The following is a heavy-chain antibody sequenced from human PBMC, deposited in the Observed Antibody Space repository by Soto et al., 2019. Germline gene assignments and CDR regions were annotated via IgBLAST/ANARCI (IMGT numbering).Heavy chain of an antibody. CDR2: IIWNGGDS. J-gene: IGHJ6*02. CDR3: ARVAAIFAGSGVQVYYDYGMDV. V-gene: IGHV3-9*01. D-gene: IGHD3-3*01. CDR1: GFTFSDYA. Sequence: PGGSLRLSCAASGFTFSDYAIHWVRLAPGKGLEWVSGIIWNGGDSAYAGSVKGRFTISRDNAKNFLYLQMNSLTVEDTALYYCARVAAIFAGSGVQVYYDYGMDVWGQGTTVTVSS.